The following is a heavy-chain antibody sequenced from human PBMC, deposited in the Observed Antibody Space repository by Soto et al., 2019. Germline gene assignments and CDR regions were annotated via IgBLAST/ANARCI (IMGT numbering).Heavy chain of an antibody. CDR3: ARAPKVSGSSQTRPDF. Sequence: SETLSLTCSIYSGSFSGYYWSWIRQPPGKGLEWIGEISQSGNTNYSPSLKSRVSISIDTSKKQFSLNLASVSAADTAVYYCARAPKVSGSSQTRPDFWGQGTPVTVSS. CDR1: SGSFSGYY. D-gene: IGHD6-6*01. V-gene: IGHV4-34*01. J-gene: IGHJ4*02. CDR2: ISQSGNT.